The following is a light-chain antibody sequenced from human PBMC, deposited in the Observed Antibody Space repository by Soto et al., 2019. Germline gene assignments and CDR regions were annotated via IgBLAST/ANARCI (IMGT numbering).Light chain of an antibody. J-gene: IGLJ1*01. V-gene: IGLV3-21*03. Sequence: SYELTQSPSVSVAPGKTARITCGGSSIGSTSVHWYQQKPGQAPVLVLYYDTARPSGIPERFSGSNSGNTATLTISRVEAGDEADYYCQLWDTSSDHYVFGTGTKLTVL. CDR1: SIGSTS. CDR3: QLWDTSSDHYV. CDR2: YDT.